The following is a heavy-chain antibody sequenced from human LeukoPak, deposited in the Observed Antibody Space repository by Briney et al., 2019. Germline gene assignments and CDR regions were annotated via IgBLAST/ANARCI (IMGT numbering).Heavy chain of an antibody. CDR2: IKSKTDGGTT. CDR1: GFTFSSYA. D-gene: IGHD1-26*01. J-gene: IGHJ4*02. Sequence: GGSLRLSCAASGFTFSSYAMSWVRQAPGKGLEWVGRIKSKTDGGTTDYAAPGKGRFTISRDDSKNTLYLQMNSLKTEDTAVYYCTTVGSYYHYFDYWGQGTLVTVSS. V-gene: IGHV3-15*01. CDR3: TTVGSYYHYFDY.